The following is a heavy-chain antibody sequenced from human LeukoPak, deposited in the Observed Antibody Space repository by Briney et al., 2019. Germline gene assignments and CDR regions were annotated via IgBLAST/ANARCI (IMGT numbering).Heavy chain of an antibody. V-gene: IGHV3-30*02. CDR2: MRHDGSKK. Sequence: GGSLRLSCAASGFSFSSYAMHWGRQAPGKGLEWVAFMRHDGSKKYYADSGQDRFTISRDNSKNTLYLQMNALRTEDTAVYFCAKGTGSGSFLVDYWGQGTLVTVSS. CDR3: AKGTGSGSFLVDY. D-gene: IGHD3-10*01. CDR1: GFSFSSYA. J-gene: IGHJ4*02.